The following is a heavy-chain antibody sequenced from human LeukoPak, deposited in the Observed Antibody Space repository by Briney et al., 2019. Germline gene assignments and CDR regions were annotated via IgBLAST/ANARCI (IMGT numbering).Heavy chain of an antibody. D-gene: IGHD3-10*01. CDR3: AKDIRSGAFDY. Sequence: GGSLRLSCTASGFTFGDYAMSWFRQAPGKGLEWVSAISGSGGSTYYADSVKGRFTISRDNSKNTLYLQMNSLRAEDTAVYYCAKDIRSGAFDYWGQGTLVTVSS. CDR1: GFTFGDYA. V-gene: IGHV3-23*01. J-gene: IGHJ4*02. CDR2: ISGSGGST.